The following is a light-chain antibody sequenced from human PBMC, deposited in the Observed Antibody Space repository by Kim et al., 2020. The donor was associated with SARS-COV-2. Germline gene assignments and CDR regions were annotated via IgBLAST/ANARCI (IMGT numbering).Light chain of an antibody. CDR2: DAS. CDR3: QQFNSYPMYT. V-gene: IGKV1-13*02. Sequence: AIQLTQSPSSLSASVGDRVTITCRASQGISSALAWYQQKPGKAPKLLIYDASSLESGVPSRFSGSGSGTDFTLTISSLQPEDCATYYCQQFNSYPMYTFGQGTKLEI. CDR1: QGISSA. J-gene: IGKJ2*01.